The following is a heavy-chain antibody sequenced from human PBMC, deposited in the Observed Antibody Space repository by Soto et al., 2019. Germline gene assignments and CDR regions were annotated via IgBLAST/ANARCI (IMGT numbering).Heavy chain of an antibody. CDR3: ARYLTTVTTQHGDY. CDR2: INHSGST. V-gene: IGHV4-34*01. CDR1: GGSFSGYY. J-gene: IGHJ4*02. Sequence: PSETLSLTCAVYGGSFSGYYWSWIRQPPGKGLEWIGEINHSGSTNYNPSLKSRVTISVDTSKNQFSLKLSSVTAADTAVYYCARYLTTVTTQHGDYWGQGTLVTVSS. D-gene: IGHD4-17*01.